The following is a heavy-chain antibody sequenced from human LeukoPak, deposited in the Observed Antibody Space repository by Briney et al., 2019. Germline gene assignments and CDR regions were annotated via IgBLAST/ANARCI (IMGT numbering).Heavy chain of an antibody. J-gene: IGHJ3*02. CDR1: GGSISSYY. CDR3: ASQPSAMVEAFDI. V-gene: IGHV4-59*01. CDR2: IYYSGST. D-gene: IGHD5-18*01. Sequence: SETLSLTCTVSGGSISSYYWSWIRQPPGKGLEWIGYIYYSGSTNYNPSLKSRVTISVDTSKNQFSLKLSSVTAADTAVYYCASQPSAMVEAFDIWGQGTMVTVSS.